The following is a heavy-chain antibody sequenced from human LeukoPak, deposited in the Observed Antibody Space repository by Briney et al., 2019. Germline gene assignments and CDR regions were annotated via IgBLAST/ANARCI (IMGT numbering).Heavy chain of an antibody. J-gene: IGHJ6*02. D-gene: IGHD2-2*01. CDR2: ISAYNGNT. Sequence: ASVKVSCKASGYTFTSYGISWVRQAPGQGLEWMGWISAYNGNTNYAQKLQGRVTMTTDTSTSTAYMELRSLRSDDTAVYYCARDIGPSSTYYNYSGMDVWGQGTTVTVSS. V-gene: IGHV1-18*01. CDR3: ARDIGPSSTYYNYSGMDV. CDR1: GYTFTSYG.